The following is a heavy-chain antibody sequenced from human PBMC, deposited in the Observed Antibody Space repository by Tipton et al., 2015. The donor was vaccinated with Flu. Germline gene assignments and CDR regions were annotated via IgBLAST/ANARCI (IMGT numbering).Heavy chain of an antibody. Sequence: TLSLTCAVYGGSFSGYYWSWIRQPPGKGLEWIGEINHSGSTNYNPSLKSRVTISVDTSKNQFSLKLSSVTAADTAVYYCARLDYYYDSSGYYYFDYWGQGTLVTVSS. D-gene: IGHD3-22*01. CDR1: GGSFSGYY. V-gene: IGHV4-34*01. J-gene: IGHJ4*02. CDR3: ARLDYYYDSSGYYYFDY. CDR2: INHSGST.